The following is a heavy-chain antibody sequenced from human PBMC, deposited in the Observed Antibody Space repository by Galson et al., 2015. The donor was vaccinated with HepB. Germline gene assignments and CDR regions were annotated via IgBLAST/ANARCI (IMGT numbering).Heavy chain of an antibody. CDR3: ARQLNTGVGGRGYFDN. CDR1: GGSISSSSYC. V-gene: IGHV4-39*01. Sequence: ETLSLTCTVSGGSISSSSYCWARLRPPPGKGLEWIGSIDYSESTYHTPPLKSPITMSVDTSKNQFALKMTSVTAADTAVYYCARQLNTGVGGRGYFDNWGQGTLVTVSS. D-gene: IGHD3-16*01. J-gene: IGHJ4*02. CDR2: IDYSEST.